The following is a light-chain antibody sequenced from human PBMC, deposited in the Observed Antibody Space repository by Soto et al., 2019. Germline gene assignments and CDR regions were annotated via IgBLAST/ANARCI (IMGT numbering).Light chain of an antibody. CDR3: CSYAGDYIVV. Sequence: QSALTQPPSASGSPGQSVTISCTGTKNDIGVYDYVSWYQQHPGKAPKLMIYDVSQRPSGVPDRFSGSKSANTASLTISGLQAEDEADYYCCSYAGDYIVVFGGGTKLTVL. V-gene: IGLV2-11*01. CDR1: KNDIGVYDY. J-gene: IGLJ2*01. CDR2: DVS.